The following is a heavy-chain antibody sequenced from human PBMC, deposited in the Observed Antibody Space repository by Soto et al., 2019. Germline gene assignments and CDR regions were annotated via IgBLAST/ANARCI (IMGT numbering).Heavy chain of an antibody. Sequence: EVQLLDSGGGLVQPGRSLRLSCTASGFTFVNYPVAWVRQAPGKGLECVSAISGTGGATYYADSVKGRFTISRDNSKNTLYLQMNNVRVEDTAGYYCAMVNDGYDLAVDFWGQGTRVTVSS. D-gene: IGHD1-1*01. V-gene: IGHV3-23*01. CDR2: ISGTGGAT. CDR1: GFTFVNYP. CDR3: AMVNDGYDLAVDF. J-gene: IGHJ4*02.